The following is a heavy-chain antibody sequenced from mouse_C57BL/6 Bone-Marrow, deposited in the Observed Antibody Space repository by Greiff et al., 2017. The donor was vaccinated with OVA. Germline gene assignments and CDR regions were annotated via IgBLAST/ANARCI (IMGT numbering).Heavy chain of an antibody. CDR3: ARDRELRPFDY. J-gene: IGHJ2*01. CDR1: GFTFSSYA. V-gene: IGHV5-4*01. Sequence: EVQVVESGGGLVKPGGSLKLSCAASGFTFSSYAMSWVRQTPEKRLEWVATISDGGSYTYYPDNVKGRFTISRDNAKNNLYLQMSHLKSEDTAMDYCARDRELRPFDYWGQGTTLTVSS. CDR2: ISDGGSYT. D-gene: IGHD3-3*01.